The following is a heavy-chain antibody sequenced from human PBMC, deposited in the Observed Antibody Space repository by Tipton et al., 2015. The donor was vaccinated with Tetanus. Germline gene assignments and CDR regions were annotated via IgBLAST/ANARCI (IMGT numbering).Heavy chain of an antibody. V-gene: IGHV4-61*08. CDR3: ARGTGDY. J-gene: IGHJ4*02. CDR2: ISSSGST. D-gene: IGHD1-14*01. CDR1: GGSLRSGDHY. Sequence: TLSLTCSVSGGSLRSGDHYWSWIRQPPGKGLEWLAYISSSGSTNSNYSLKSRITMSRDTSKNQFSLKLASVTAADTAVYFCARGTGDYWGQGTPVTVSS.